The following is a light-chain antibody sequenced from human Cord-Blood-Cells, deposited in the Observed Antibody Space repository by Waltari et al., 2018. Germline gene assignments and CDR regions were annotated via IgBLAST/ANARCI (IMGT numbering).Light chain of an antibody. CDR3: QQRSNWP. CDR1: QSVSSY. J-gene: IGKJ5*01. V-gene: IGKV3-11*01. Sequence: EIVLTQSPATLSLSPGERATLSCRASQSVSSYLAWYQQKPGQAPRLLIYDASNRATGIPARFSGSGSGTDFTLTISSLEPEDFAVYYFQQRSNWPFGQGTRLEIK. CDR2: DAS.